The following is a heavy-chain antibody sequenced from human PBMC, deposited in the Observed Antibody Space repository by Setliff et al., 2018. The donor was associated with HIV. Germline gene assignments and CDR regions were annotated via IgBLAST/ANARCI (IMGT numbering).Heavy chain of an antibody. V-gene: IGHV4-39*07. CDR2: VYHRGTT. J-gene: IGHJ4*02. CDR1: GDSISNNGYY. D-gene: IGHD2-15*01. Sequence: PSETLSLTCTVSGDSISNNGYYWAWIRQPPGKGLEWIGCVYHRGTTNYDPSLKSRVTMSVDKSKNQFSLKLNSVTAADTAVYYCTRAPGGGKDYFDYWGQGTLVTVSS. CDR3: TRAPGGGKDYFDY.